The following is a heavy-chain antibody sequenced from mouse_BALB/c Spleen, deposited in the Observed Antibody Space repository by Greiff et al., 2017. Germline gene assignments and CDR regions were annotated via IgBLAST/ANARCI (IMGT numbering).Heavy chain of an antibody. V-gene: IGHV5-6*01. CDR1: GFTFSSYG. CDR2: ISSGGSYT. D-gene: IGHD4-1*01. CDR3: ARPDWGFDY. Sequence: EVMLVESGGDLVKPGGSLKLSCAASGFTFSSYGMSWVRQTPDKRLEWVATISSGGSYTYYPDSVKGRFTISRDNAKNTLYLQMSSLKSEDTAMYYCARPDWGFDYWGQGTTLTVSS. J-gene: IGHJ2*01.